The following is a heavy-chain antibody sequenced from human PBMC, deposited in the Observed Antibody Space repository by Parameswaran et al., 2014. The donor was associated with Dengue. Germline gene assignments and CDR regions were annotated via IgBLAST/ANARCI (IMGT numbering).Heavy chain of an antibody. CDR3: AKDGRYFDWLLGAMDV. D-gene: IGHD3-9*01. J-gene: IGHJ6*03. Sequence: PGKGLEWVAFIRYDGSNKYYADSVKGRFTISRDNSKNTLYLQMNSLRAEDTAVYYCAKDGRYFDWLLGAMDVWGKGTTVTVSS. V-gene: IGHV3-30*02. CDR2: IRYDGSNK.